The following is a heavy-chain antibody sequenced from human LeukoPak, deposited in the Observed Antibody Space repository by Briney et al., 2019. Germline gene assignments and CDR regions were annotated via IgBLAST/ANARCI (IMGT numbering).Heavy chain of an antibody. CDR3: ARELGYYEWDAFDI. D-gene: IGHD3-22*01. V-gene: IGHV3-7*01. Sequence: SGGSLRLSCAASGFTFSSYWMSWVRQAPGKGLEWVANIKQDGSEKYYVDSVKGRFTISRDNAKNSLYLQMNSLRAEDTAVYYCARELGYYEWDAFDIWGQGTMVTVSS. CDR1: GFTFSSYW. CDR2: IKQDGSEK. J-gene: IGHJ3*02.